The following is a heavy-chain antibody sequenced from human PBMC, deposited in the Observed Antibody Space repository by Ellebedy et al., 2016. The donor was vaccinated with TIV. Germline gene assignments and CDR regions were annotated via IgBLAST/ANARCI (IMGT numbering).Heavy chain of an antibody. CDR1: GYTFTSYY. D-gene: IGHD3-10*01. V-gene: IGHV1-46*01. CDR3: ARDVVRGVIITFYYGMDV. J-gene: IGHJ6*02. CDR2: INPSGGST. Sequence: ASVKVSCXASGYTFTSYYMHWVRQAPGQGLEWMGIINPSGGSTSYAQKFQGRVTMTRDTSTSTVYMELSSLGSEDTAVYYCARDVVRGVIITFYYGMDVWGQGTTVTVSS.